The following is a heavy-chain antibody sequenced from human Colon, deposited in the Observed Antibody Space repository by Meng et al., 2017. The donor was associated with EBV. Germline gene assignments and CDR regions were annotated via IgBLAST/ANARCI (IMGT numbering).Heavy chain of an antibody. J-gene: IGHJ2*01. CDR1: GGSISSSSDD. V-gene: IGHV4-39*01. CDR2: IYYSGRT. CDR3: ASPLGILGIVDL. Sequence: LHVLECGPGLGEPSGTLAFAWPGAGGSISSSSDDWGWIRQPPGKGLGGIGSIYYSGRTYYHPSLKSRVTISVDTSKNQFSLKLSSVTAADTAVYYCASPLGILGIVDLWGRGTLVTVSS. D-gene: IGHD7-27*01.